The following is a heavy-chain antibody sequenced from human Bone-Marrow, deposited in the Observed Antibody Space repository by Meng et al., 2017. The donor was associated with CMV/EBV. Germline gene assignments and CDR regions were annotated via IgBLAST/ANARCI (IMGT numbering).Heavy chain of an antibody. J-gene: IGHJ5*02. D-gene: IGHD4-11*01. Sequence: GGSLRLSCAASGFTVSSNYMSWVRQAPGKGLEWVSVIYSGGSTYYADSVKGRFTISRDNSKNTLYLQMNSLRAEDTAVYYCARVKLQYLNWFDPWGQGTLVTVS. V-gene: IGHV3-66*02. CDR3: ARVKLQYLNWFDP. CDR1: GFTVSSNY. CDR2: IYSGGST.